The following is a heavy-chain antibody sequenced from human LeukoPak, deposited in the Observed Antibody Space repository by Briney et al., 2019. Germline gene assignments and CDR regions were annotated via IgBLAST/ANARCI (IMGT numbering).Heavy chain of an antibody. Sequence: PGGSLRLSCAASGFTFSSYAMSWVRQAPGKGLEWVSGISGSVGSTYYADSVKGRFTISRDNSKNTLYLQMNSLRAEDTAVYYCAKDKTLGGWLLLGGYYFDYWGQGTLVTVSS. CDR2: ISGSVGST. CDR3: AKDKTLGGWLLLGGYYFDY. D-gene: IGHD2-15*01. V-gene: IGHV3-23*01. J-gene: IGHJ4*02. CDR1: GFTFSSYA.